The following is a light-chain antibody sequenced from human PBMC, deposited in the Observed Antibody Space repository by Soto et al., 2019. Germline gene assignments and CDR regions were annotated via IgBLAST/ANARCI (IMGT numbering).Light chain of an antibody. Sequence: QSVLTQPPSMSGAPGQRVTISCTGSSSDIGAGYDVHWYQQYPGTAPKLLIYSNINRPSGVSDRFSGSKSGSSASLAITGRQDEEEADYYCHSYDSSLGGLKVVFGGGTKLTVL. CDR3: HSYDSSLGGLKVV. V-gene: IGLV1-40*01. CDR1: SSDIGAGYD. J-gene: IGLJ3*02. CDR2: SNI.